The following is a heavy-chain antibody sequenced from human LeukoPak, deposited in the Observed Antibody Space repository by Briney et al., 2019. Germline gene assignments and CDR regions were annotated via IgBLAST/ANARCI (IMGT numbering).Heavy chain of an antibody. CDR2: IRFDGSNK. CDR1: GFTFSGYG. Sequence: PGGSLRLSCAASGFTFSGYGMHWVRQAPGQGLEWVALIRFDGSNKYYADSVKGRFTISRDSSKNTMYLRMNSLRAEDTAVYYCAKDRSNPHDAFDIWGQGTMVTVSS. J-gene: IGHJ3*02. D-gene: IGHD4-11*01. V-gene: IGHV3-30*02. CDR3: AKDRSNPHDAFDI.